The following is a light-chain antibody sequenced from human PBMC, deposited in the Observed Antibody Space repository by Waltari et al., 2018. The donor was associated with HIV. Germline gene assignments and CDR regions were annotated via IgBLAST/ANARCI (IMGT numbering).Light chain of an antibody. CDR3: YSTDSAVDQWV. V-gene: IGLV3-10*01. J-gene: IGLJ3*02. CDR1: ALPRKY. Sequence: SYELTQSPSVSVSPGQTARITCSGDALPRKYAYWYQQKPGQAPGLGSYDDNKRPSGIAERCSASSSGTVATLTISGAQVADEADYYCYSTDSAVDQWVFGGGTKLTVL. CDR2: DDN.